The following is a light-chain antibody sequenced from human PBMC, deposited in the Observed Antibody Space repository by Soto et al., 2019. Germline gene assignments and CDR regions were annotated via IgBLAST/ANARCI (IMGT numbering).Light chain of an antibody. V-gene: IGKV1-8*01. CDR2: AAS. CDR1: QGISSY. CDR3: QPYYSYRFT. Sequence: AIRLTQSPSSFSASTGDRVTITSRASQGISSYLAWYQQKPGKAPKLLIYAASTLQRGVPSRFSGSGSGTDFTLTISCLQSEDFATYYGQPYYSYRFTFGPGTKVDIK. J-gene: IGKJ3*01.